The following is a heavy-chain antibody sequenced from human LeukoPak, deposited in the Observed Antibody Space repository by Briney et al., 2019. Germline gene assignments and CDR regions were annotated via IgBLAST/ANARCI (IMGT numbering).Heavy chain of an antibody. V-gene: IGHV3-7*03. D-gene: IGHD1-7*01. CDR2: IMQDGSGK. CDR1: GFTFSSYW. CDR3: ARDSSGTGSLLNYYYYYGMDV. J-gene: IGHJ6*02. Sequence: GGSLRLSCAASGFTFSSYWMSWVRQAPGKGLEWVANIMQDGSGKYYVDSVKGRFTTSRDNAKNSLYLQMNSLRAEDTAVYYCARDSSGTGSLLNYYYYYGMDVWGQGTTVTVSS.